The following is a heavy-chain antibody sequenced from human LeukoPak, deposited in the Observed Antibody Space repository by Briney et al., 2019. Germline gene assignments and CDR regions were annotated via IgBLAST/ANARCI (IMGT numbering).Heavy chain of an antibody. V-gene: IGHV3-48*03. J-gene: IGHJ5*02. Sequence: PGGSLRLSCAASGFTFSSHEMNWVRQAPGKGLEWISYISLGSSTVYYADSVKGRFTISRDNAKNSLYLQMNSLRAEDTAVYYCARSDYYGSGNYGRFDPWGQGTLVTVSS. CDR3: ARSDYYGSGNYGRFDP. D-gene: IGHD3-10*01. CDR2: ISLGSSTV. CDR1: GFTFSSHE.